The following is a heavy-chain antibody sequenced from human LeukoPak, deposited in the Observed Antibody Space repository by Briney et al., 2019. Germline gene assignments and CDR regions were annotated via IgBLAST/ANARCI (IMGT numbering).Heavy chain of an antibody. J-gene: IGHJ3*02. Sequence: GASVKVSCTASGYTFTSYYMHCVRQAPGQGLEWMGIINPSGGSTSYAQKFQGRVTMTRDTSISTAYMELSRLRSDDTAVYYCARKESDAFDIWGQGTMVTVSS. CDR1: GYTFTSYY. CDR2: INPSGGST. V-gene: IGHV1-46*01. CDR3: ARKESDAFDI.